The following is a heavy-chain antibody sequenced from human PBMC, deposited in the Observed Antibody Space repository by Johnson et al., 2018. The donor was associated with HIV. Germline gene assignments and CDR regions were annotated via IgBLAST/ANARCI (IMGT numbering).Heavy chain of an antibody. J-gene: IGHJ3*02. V-gene: IGHV3-66*01. CDR2: IYSGGST. CDR3: AKDLGDAVGTTHDAFDI. Sequence: VQLVESGGGVVQPGRSLRLSCAASGFTVSSNYMSWVRQAPGKGLEWVSVIYSGGSTYYADSVKGRFTISRDNSKNTLYLQMNSLRAEDTAVYFCAKDLGDAVGTTHDAFDIWGQGTMVTVSS. D-gene: IGHD1-26*01. CDR1: GFTVSSNY.